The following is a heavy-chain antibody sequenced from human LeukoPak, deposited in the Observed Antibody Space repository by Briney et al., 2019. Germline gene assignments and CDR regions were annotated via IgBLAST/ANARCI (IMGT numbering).Heavy chain of an antibody. CDR1: GFTFSDYY. J-gene: IGHJ4*02. V-gene: IGHV3-30*02. Sequence: PGGSLRLSCAASGFTFSDYYMSWIRQAPGKGLEWVAFIRYDGSNKYYADSVKGRFTISRDNSKNTLYLQMNSLRAEDTAVYYCAALSSSWSGRVFDYWGQGTLVTVSS. CDR2: IRYDGSNK. D-gene: IGHD6-13*01. CDR3: AALSSSWSGRVFDY.